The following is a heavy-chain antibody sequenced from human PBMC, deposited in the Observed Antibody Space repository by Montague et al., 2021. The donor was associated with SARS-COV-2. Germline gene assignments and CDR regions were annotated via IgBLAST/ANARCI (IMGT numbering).Heavy chain of an antibody. V-gene: IGHV3-11*01. CDR3: ARDFHGSIDL. CDR1: GFIFSDYY. Sequence: SLRLSCAASGFIFSDYYMIWIRQAPGKGLEWVSLITQGSTTIHYADSVEGRFTVSRDDVKNLLFLQMSSLRAEDTAVYYCARDFHGSIDLWGQGTRVTVSS. J-gene: IGHJ4*02. CDR2: ITQGSTTI.